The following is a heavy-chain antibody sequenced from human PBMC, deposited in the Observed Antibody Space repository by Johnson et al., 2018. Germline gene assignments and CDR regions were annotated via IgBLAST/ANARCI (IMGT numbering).Heavy chain of an antibody. Sequence: VQLVESGGGLVQPGGSLRLSCAASGFTFSSYAMSWVRQAPGKGLEWVSAISGSGGSTYYADSVKGRFTISRDNSKHTLYLQMNSLRAEDKAVYYCAKQYYYDSSGYYDSWGQGTMVTVSS. V-gene: IGHV3-23*04. CDR2: ISGSGGST. J-gene: IGHJ3*01. CDR1: GFTFSSYA. CDR3: AKQYYYDSSGYYDS. D-gene: IGHD3-22*01.